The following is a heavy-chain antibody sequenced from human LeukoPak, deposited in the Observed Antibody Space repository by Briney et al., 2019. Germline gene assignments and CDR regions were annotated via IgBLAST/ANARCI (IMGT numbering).Heavy chain of an antibody. Sequence: GGSLRLSCAASGLIFSSYAMTWVRQAPGKGLEWVSSFGLYGGTTHYADVVKGRFTISGDNSKNRLYLQMTRLRADDTAVYYCVKDSSTTSWYFAFDVWGQGTMVAVSS. J-gene: IGHJ3*01. CDR2: FGLYGGTT. D-gene: IGHD2-2*01. CDR3: VKDSSTTSWYFAFDV. V-gene: IGHV3-23*01. CDR1: GLIFSSYA.